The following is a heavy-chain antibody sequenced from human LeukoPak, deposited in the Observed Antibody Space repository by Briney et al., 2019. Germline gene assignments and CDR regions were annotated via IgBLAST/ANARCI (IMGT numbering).Heavy chain of an antibody. V-gene: IGHV4-59*01. D-gene: IGHD3-22*01. CDR1: GGSISSYY. CDR3: ARVGGSHYYDSSGLDY. Sequence: PAETLSLTCTASGGSISSYYWSWIRQPPGKGLEWIGYIYYSGSTNYNPSLKSRVTISVDTSKNQFSLKLSSVTAADTAVYYCARVGGSHYYDSSGLDYWGQGTLVTVSS. J-gene: IGHJ4*02. CDR2: IYYSGST.